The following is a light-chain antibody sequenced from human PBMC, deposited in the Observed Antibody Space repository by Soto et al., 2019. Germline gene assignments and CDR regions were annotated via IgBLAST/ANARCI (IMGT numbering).Light chain of an antibody. Sequence: EIVLTQSPATLSLSPGERATLSCRASQSISSHLAWYQQKPGQTPRLLMYDASNRATAVPARFSGSGSGTDFTLTISSLEPEELAVYYCQQRSTWPLTFGGGTKVEIQ. CDR1: QSISSH. CDR2: DAS. V-gene: IGKV3-11*01. CDR3: QQRSTWPLT. J-gene: IGKJ4*01.